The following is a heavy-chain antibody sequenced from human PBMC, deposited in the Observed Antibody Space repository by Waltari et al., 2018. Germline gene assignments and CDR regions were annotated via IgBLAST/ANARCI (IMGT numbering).Heavy chain of an antibody. CDR3: AREFREELEPFPDY. CDR2: ISAYHGNT. Sequence: QVQLVQSGAEVKKPGASVKVSCTASGYTFTSYGISWVRQAPGQGIEWMGWISAYHGNTNDAQKLQGRVTMTTDTSTSTASMELRSLRSDDTTVYYCAREFREELEPFPDYWGQGTLVTVSS. D-gene: IGHD1-1*01. J-gene: IGHJ4*02. CDR1: GYTFTSYG. V-gene: IGHV1-18*01.